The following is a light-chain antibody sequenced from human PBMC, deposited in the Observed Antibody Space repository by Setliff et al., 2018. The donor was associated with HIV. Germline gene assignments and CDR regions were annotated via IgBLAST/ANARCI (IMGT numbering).Light chain of an antibody. CDR1: QNVLNSATNKDY. V-gene: IGKV4-1*01. J-gene: IGKJ1*01. CDR3: QQNYSPPRT. Sequence: DIVMTPDSLAVSLGERATINCKTGQNVLNSATNKDYLAWYQQKPGQPPNLLIYWASTRKSGVPDRFSGSGSGTDFTLTISSLQAEDVAIYYCQQNYSPPRTFGQGTKVDIK. CDR2: WAS.